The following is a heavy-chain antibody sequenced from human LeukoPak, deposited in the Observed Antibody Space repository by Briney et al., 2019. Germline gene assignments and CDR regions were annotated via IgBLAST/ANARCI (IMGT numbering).Heavy chain of an antibody. V-gene: IGHV4-39*01. J-gene: IGHJ4*02. D-gene: IGHD2-21*01. CDR3: ARHLNNCGDDCYIFDY. Sequence: SETLSLTCTVSGGSISSSSYYWGWIRQPPGKGLEWIGSVYYSGITYYNPSLKSRVTISVDTSKNQFSLRVSSVTAADTAVYYCARHLNNCGDDCYIFDYWGQGTLVTVSS. CDR1: GGSISSSSYY. CDR2: VYYSGIT.